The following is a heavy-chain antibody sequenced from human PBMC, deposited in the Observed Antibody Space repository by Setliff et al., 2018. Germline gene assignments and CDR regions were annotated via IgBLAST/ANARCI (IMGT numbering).Heavy chain of an antibody. CDR2: IYPGDSDT. CDR3: ARQFYYDSSGTGAFDI. J-gene: IGHJ3*02. V-gene: IGHV5-51*01. CDR1: GCSFTSYW. D-gene: IGHD3-22*01. Sequence: GESLKISCKGSGCSFTSYWIGWVRQMPGKGLEWMGIIYPGDSDTRYSPSFQGQVTISADKSISTAYLQWSSLKASDTAMYYCARQFYYDSSGTGAFDIWGQGTMVTVSS.